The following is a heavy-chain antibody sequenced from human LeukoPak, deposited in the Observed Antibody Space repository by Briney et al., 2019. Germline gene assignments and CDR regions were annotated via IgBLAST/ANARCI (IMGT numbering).Heavy chain of an antibody. J-gene: IGHJ4*02. D-gene: IGHD3-22*01. Sequence: GASVKVCCKASGYTFTSYDINWVRQATGQGLEWMGWMNPNSGNTGYAQKFQGRVTMARNTSISTAYMELSSLRSEDTAVYYCARVKARRGPGGDSSGTADFDYWGQGTLVTVSS. CDR2: MNPNSGNT. V-gene: IGHV1-8*01. CDR3: ARVKARRGPGGDSSGTADFDY. CDR1: GYTFTSYD.